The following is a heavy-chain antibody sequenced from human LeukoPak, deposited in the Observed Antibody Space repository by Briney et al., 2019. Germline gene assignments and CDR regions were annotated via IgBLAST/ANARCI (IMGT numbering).Heavy chain of an antibody. CDR1: GFTFNTYA. CDR3: AKCRVETYSSGWCNWLDP. V-gene: IGHV3-23*01. D-gene: IGHD6-19*01. Sequence: PGESLKISCAASGFTFNTYAMSRVRQAPGMGLEWVSAIKSDGKTHYADSVKGRFTISRDNSKNTLSLQMNSLRAEDTALYYCAKCRVETYSSGWCNWLDPWGQGTQVTVSS. J-gene: IGHJ5*02. CDR2: IKSDGKT.